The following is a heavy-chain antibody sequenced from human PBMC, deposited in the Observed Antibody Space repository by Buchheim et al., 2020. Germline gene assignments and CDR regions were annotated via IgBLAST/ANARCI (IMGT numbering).Heavy chain of an antibody. D-gene: IGHD3-3*01. J-gene: IGHJ6*02. V-gene: IGHV3-11*06. CDR1: GFTFSDYY. CDR3: ARDYDFWSGYQDKYGMDV. CDR2: ISNSSSYT. Sequence: QVQLVESEGGLVKPGGSLRLSCAASGFTFSDYYMSWIRQAPGKGLEWVSYISNSSSYTNYADSVKGRFTISRDNAKNSLYLQMNSLRAEDTAVYYCARDYDFWSGYQDKYGMDVWGQGTT.